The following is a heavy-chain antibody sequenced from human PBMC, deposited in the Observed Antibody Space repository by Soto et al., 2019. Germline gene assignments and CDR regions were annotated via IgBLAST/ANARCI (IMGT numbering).Heavy chain of an antibody. Sequence: QVQLVESGGGVVQPGRSLRLSCAASGLTFTRYAMHWVRQAPGKGLEWVSLISYDGSKKYYADSVKGRFTISRDNSKNTLLLQMSSLRTEDTAVYYCATGIVTTEDAFDIWGQGTMVTVSS. CDR1: GLTFTRYA. J-gene: IGHJ3*02. CDR2: ISYDGSKK. CDR3: ATGIVTTEDAFDI. V-gene: IGHV3-30-3*01. D-gene: IGHD5-12*01.